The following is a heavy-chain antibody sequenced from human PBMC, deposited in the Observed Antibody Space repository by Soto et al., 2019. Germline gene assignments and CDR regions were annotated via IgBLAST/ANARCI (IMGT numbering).Heavy chain of an antibody. V-gene: IGHV1-18*04. CDR3: ARRYSGYVRFDP. Sequence: TCTVSGGSISSYYWSWVRQAPGQGLEWMGWISAYNGNTNYAQKLQGRVTMTTDTSTSTAYMELRSLRSDDTAVYYCARRYSGYVRFDPWGQGTLVTVSS. D-gene: IGHD5-12*01. J-gene: IGHJ5*02. CDR1: GGSISSYY. CDR2: ISAYNGNT.